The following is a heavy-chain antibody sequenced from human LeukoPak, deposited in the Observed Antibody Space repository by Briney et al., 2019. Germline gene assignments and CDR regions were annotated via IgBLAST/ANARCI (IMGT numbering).Heavy chain of an antibody. D-gene: IGHD3-9*01. V-gene: IGHV3-48*03. J-gene: IGHJ3*02. CDR1: GFTFSTYE. CDR3: ARGGNTGYNYNAFDI. CDR2: ITSGSSTT. Sequence: QPGGSLRLSCAASGFTFSTYEMNWVRQAPGKGLEWDSYITSGSSTTLYADSVRGRFTVFRDNSKNSLYLQMNSLRAEDTAIYYCARGGNTGYNYNAFDIWGQGTMVTVSS.